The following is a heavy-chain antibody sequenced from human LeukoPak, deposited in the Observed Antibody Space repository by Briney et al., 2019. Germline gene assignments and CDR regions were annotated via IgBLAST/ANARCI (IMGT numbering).Heavy chain of an antibody. V-gene: IGHV3-33*06. J-gene: IGHJ4*02. CDR1: GFIFTNYG. D-gene: IGHD6-13*01. CDR2: IWYDGSNK. Sequence: AGGSLRLSCAASGFIFTNYGMHWVRQAPGKGLEWVAVIWYDGSNKYYADSVKGRFTISRDNSKNTLYLQMNSLRAEDTAVYYCAKSGAAAGTLIDYWGQGTLVTVSS. CDR3: AKSGAAAGTLIDY.